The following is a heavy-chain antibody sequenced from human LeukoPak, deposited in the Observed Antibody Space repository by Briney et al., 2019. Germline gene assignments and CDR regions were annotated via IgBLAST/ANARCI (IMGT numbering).Heavy chain of an antibody. V-gene: IGHV1-24*01. J-gene: IGHJ3*02. Sequence: ASVKVSCKVSGYILTQLSMHWVRQAPGKGPEWMGGFDPERGETIYAQKFQGRVTMTEDTSADTAFMELSSLRSEDTAAYYCATDVASGQWLVDDAFDIWGQGTMVIVSS. CDR3: ATDVASGQWLVDDAFDI. CDR2: FDPERGET. D-gene: IGHD6-19*01. CDR1: GYILTQLS.